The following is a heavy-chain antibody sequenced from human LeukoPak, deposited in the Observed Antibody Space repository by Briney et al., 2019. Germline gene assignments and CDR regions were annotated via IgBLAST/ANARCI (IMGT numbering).Heavy chain of an antibody. D-gene: IGHD3-10*01. CDR3: ARGRSGGSGSYYTYYFDY. CDR1: GGSLSSGGYY. J-gene: IGHJ4*02. V-gene: IGHV4-31*03. CDR2: IYYSGST. Sequence: PSETLSLTCTVSGGSLSSGGYYWRWLRQHPGTGLEWIGYIYYSGSTYYNPSLKSRVTISVDTSKNQFSLKLSSVTAADTAVYYCARGRSGGSGSYYTYYFDYWGQGTLVTVSS.